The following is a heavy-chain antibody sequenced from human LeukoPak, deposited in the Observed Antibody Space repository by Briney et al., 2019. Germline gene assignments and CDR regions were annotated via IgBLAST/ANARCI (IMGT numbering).Heavy chain of an antibody. D-gene: IGHD2-2*01. CDR3: AKDPSAVRGNQVDY. V-gene: IGHV3-30*18. Sequence: GGSLRLSCAASGFTFSSYGMHWVRQAPGKGLEWVAVISYDGSNKYYADSVKGRFTISRDNSKNTLYLQMNSLRAEDTAVYYCAKDPSAVRGNQVDYWGQGTLVTVSS. CDR2: ISYDGSNK. J-gene: IGHJ4*02. CDR1: GFTFSSYG.